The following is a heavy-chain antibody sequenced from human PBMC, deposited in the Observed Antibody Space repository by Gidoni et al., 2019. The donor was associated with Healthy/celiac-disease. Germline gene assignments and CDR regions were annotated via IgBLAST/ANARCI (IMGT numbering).Heavy chain of an antibody. CDR1: GGSISSSSYY. CDR2: IYYSGST. Sequence: QLQLQESGPGLVKPSETLSLTCTVSGGSISSSSYYWGWLRQPPGKGLEWIGSIYYSGSTYYNPSLKSRVTISVDTSKNQFSLKLSSVTAADTAVYYCARQRYSSGWSFDYWGQGTLVTVSS. CDR3: ARQRYSSGWSFDY. J-gene: IGHJ4*02. D-gene: IGHD6-19*01. V-gene: IGHV4-39*01.